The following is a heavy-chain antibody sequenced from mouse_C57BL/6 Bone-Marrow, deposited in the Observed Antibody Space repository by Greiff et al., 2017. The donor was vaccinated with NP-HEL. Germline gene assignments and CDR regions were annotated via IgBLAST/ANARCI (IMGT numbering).Heavy chain of an antibody. J-gene: IGHJ2*01. Sequence: QVHVKQSGAELVKPGASVKLSCKASGYTFTEYTIHWVKQRSGQGLEWIGWFYPGSGSIKYNEKFKDKATLTADKSSSTVYMELSRLTSEDSAVYFCARHSHYDHYFDYWGQGTTLTVSS. CDR1: GYTFTEYT. V-gene: IGHV1-62-2*01. CDR3: ARHSHYDHYFDY. D-gene: IGHD2-4*01. CDR2: FYPGSGSI.